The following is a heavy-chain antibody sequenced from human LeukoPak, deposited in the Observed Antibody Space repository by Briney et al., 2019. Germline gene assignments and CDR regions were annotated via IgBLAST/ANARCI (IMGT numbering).Heavy chain of an antibody. D-gene: IGHD3-3*01. J-gene: IGHJ5*02. CDR1: GYTFTSYG. CDR2: ISAYNGNT. CDR3: ARLDYDFWSGYYTGWFDP. Sequence: ASVKVSRKASGYTFTSYGISWVRQAPGQGLEWMGWISAYNGNTNYAQKLQGRVTMTTDTSTSTAYMELRSLRSDDTAVYYCARLDYDFWSGYYTGWFDPWGQGTLVTVSS. V-gene: IGHV1-18*01.